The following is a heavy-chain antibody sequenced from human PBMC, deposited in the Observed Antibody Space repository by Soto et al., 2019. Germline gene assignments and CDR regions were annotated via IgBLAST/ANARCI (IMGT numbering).Heavy chain of an antibody. Sequence: PSETLSLTCTVSGGSISSYYWSWIRQPPGKGLEWIGYIYYSGSTYYNPSLKSRVTISVDTSKNQFSLKLSSVTAADTAVYYCARPIAVAGTGYWFDPWGQGTLVTVSS. CDR3: ARPIAVAGTGYWFDP. CDR1: GGSISSYY. V-gene: IGHV4-59*04. D-gene: IGHD6-19*01. J-gene: IGHJ5*02. CDR2: IYYSGST.